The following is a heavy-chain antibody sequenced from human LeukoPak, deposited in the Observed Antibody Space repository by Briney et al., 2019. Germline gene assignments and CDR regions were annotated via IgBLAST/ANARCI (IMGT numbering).Heavy chain of an antibody. V-gene: IGHV4-59*12. CDR2: IYYSGST. Sequence: PSETLSLTCTVSGGSISSYYWSWIRQPPGKGLEWIGYIYYSGSTNYSPSLKSRVTISVDTSKNQFSLKLSFVTAADTAVYYCARGIAIGYCSGGSCYPFDYWGQGTLVTVSS. CDR3: ARGIAIGYCSGGSCYPFDY. CDR1: GGSISSYY. J-gene: IGHJ4*02. D-gene: IGHD2-15*01.